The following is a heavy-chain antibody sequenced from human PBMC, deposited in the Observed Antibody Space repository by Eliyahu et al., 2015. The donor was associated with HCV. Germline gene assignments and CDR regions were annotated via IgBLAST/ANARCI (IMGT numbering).Heavy chain of an antibody. CDR2: IIPILGMT. CDR3: ARDLQMTCSRTHCYHMDV. D-gene: IGHD2-15*01. V-gene: IGHV1-69*04. CDR1: GXSPXTYG. J-gene: IGHJ6*03. Sequence: QVQLRQSGAEVKKPGSSVKVSCKAXGXSPXTYGISWXXQAPGQGLEWMGRIIPILGMTNYAQQFKGRVTITADTSTATAYMELSSLTSDDTAVYYCARDLQMTCSRTHCYHMDVWGKGTTVIVSS.